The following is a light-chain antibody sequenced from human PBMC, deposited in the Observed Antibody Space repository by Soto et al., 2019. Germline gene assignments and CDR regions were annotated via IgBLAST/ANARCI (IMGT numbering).Light chain of an antibody. Sequence: LTQPRSVSGSPGQSVTISCTGTSSDVGGYNFVSWYQHHPGKAPKLMIYNVIQRPSGVPDRFSASKSGNTASLTISGPQAEDEADYYCCSYAGSYTYVFGTGTKVTVL. CDR3: CSYAGSYTYV. CDR2: NVI. J-gene: IGLJ1*01. CDR1: SSDVGGYNF. V-gene: IGLV2-11*01.